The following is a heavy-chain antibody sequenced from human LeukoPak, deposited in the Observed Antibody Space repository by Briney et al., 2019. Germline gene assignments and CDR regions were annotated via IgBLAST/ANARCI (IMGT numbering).Heavy chain of an antibody. J-gene: IGHJ6*02. D-gene: IGHD3-10*01. CDR1: GFTFSSYA. V-gene: IGHV3-30-3*01. CDR2: ISYDGSDK. CDR3: ARGREYYYYYNGMDV. Sequence: GRSLRLSCAASGFTFSSYAIHWVRQAPGKGLEWVAVISYDGSDKYYADSVKGRFTISRDNSKNTLYLQMNSLRAEDTAVYYCARGREYYYYYNGMDVWGQGTTVTVSS.